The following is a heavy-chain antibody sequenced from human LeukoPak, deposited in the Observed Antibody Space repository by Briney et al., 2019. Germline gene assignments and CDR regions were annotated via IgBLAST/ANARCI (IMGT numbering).Heavy chain of an antibody. J-gene: IGHJ6*02. Sequence: GASVKVSCKASGYTFTSYAMHWVRQAPGQRLEWMGWINAGNGNTKYSQKFQGRVTITRDTSASTAYMELSSLRSEDTAVYYCARDTYGSGSYTYYYYGMDVWGHGTTVTVSS. V-gene: IGHV1-3*01. D-gene: IGHD3-10*01. CDR2: INAGNGNT. CDR1: GYTFTSYA. CDR3: ARDTYGSGSYTYYYYGMDV.